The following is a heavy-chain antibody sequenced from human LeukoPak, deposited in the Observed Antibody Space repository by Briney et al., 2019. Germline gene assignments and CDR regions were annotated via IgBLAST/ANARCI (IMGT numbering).Heavy chain of an antibody. D-gene: IGHD3-9*01. CDR1: GGSISSGGFY. J-gene: IGHJ4*02. CDR2: IYYSGST. V-gene: IGHV4-31*03. CDR3: ARGSSGYYDILTAHPPLL. Sequence: SQTLSLTCTVSGGSISSGGFYWSWIRQHPGKGLEWIGYIYYSGSTYYNPSLKSRVTISVDMSKNQFSLKLSSVTAADTAVYYCARGSSGYYDILTAHPPLLWGQGTLVTVSS.